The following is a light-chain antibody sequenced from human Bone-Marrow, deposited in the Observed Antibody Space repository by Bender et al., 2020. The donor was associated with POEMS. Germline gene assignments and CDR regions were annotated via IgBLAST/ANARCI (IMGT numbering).Light chain of an antibody. CDR2: DDS. J-gene: IGLJ1*01. CDR1: NVGSKS. V-gene: IGLV3-21*02. CDR3: QTWDTSSSFV. Sequence: SYVLTQPPSVSVAPGQTARISCGGNNVGSKSVHWYQQKPGQAPVLVVYDDSDRPAGIPERFSGSNSGNTATLTVSRVEAGDEADYYCQTWDTSSSFVFGTGTKVTV.